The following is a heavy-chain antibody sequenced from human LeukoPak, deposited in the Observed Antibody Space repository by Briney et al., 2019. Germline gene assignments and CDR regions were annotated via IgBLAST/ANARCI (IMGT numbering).Heavy chain of an antibody. CDR1: GFTFDDYG. J-gene: IGHJ4*02. Sequence: PGGSLRPSCAASGFTFDDYGMSWVRQAPGKGLEWVSGINWNGGSTGYADSVKGRFTISRGNAKNSLYLQMNSLRAEDTAVYYCARDGRLLSVYWGQGTLVTVSS. D-gene: IGHD2-2*01. CDR2: INWNGGST. CDR3: ARDGRLLSVY. V-gene: IGHV3-20*04.